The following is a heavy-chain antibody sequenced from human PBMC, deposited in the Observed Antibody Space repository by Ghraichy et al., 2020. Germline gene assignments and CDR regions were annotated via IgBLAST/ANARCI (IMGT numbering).Heavy chain of an antibody. CDR2: ISTRVTTV. V-gene: IGHV3-48*03. Sequence: GESLRLSCAASGFNFYGFEMNWVRQAPGKGLEWVSYISTRVTTVYYAESVRGRFHISRDNAKSSVYLQMDFLTADDSGTYYCARGEGRNDYWGQGTLVTVFS. CDR1: GFNFYGFE. J-gene: IGHJ4*02. CDR3: ARGEGRNDY.